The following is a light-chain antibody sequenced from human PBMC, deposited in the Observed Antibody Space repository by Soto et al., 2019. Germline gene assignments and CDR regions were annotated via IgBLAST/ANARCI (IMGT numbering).Light chain of an antibody. CDR1: QSVSSS. V-gene: IGKV3D-11*03. Sequence: VVTQTPETLSLYRGETATLSCLPSQSVSSSVAGYQHKPVQAPGLVVDSGDKRSPGIPARFSGRGSGTDFTRTTRSLESADFALDYCQQRYSWLRVVGPGSEVHI. CDR3: QQRYSWLRV. J-gene: IGKJ3*01. CDR2: SGD.